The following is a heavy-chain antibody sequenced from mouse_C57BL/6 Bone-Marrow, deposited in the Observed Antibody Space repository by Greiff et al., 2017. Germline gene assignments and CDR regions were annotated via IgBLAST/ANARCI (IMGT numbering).Heavy chain of an antibody. D-gene: IGHD2-5*01. CDR1: GFTFSNYW. CDR2: IRLKSDNYAT. CDR3: TGGDSNYDGWYFDV. J-gene: IGHJ1*03. Sequence: EVQLQESGGGLVQPGGSMTLSCVASGFTFSNYWMNWVRQSPEQGLEWVAQIRLKSDNYATPYAESVKGRFTISRDDSKSSVYLQMNNLRAEDTVIYYCTGGDSNYDGWYFDVWGTGTTVTVSS. V-gene: IGHV6-3*01.